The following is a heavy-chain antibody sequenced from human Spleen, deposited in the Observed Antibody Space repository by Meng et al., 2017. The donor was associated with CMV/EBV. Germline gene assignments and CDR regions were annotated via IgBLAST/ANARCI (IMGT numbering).Heavy chain of an antibody. V-gene: IGHV3-11*04. D-gene: IGHD1-26*01. CDR1: GFTFSDYY. CDR2: ISSSGSIT. Sequence: AASGFTFSDYYMTWIRQAPGKGLEWVSYISSSGSITKYLDLVKGRFTISRDNAKNSLFLQMNSLRVEDTAVYYCARDSSAVHNWLDSWGQGTLVTVSS. CDR3: ARDSSAVHNWLDS. J-gene: IGHJ5*01.